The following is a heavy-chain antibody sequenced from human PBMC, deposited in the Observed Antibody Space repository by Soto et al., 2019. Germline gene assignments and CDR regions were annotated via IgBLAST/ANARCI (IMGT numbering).Heavy chain of an antibody. D-gene: IGHD1-26*01. J-gene: IGHJ5*02. Sequence: PSQTLSLTCAISGDSASSNSAAWEWIRQSPSRGLEWLGRTYYRSKWYNDYAVSVKSRITINPDTSKNQFSLQLNSVTPEDTAVYYCARDPWAPVTAGFDPWGQGVLVTVSS. V-gene: IGHV6-1*01. CDR3: ARDPWAPVTAGFDP. CDR1: GDSASSNSAA. CDR2: TYYRSKWYN.